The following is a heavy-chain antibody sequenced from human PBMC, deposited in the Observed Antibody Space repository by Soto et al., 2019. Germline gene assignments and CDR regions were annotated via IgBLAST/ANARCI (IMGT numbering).Heavy chain of an antibody. CDR3: ARDIYWSTTSWFDRFDY. D-gene: IGHD2-2*01. Sequence: ASVKVSCKASGYTFTSYGISWVRQAPGQGLEWMGWIGPYNGNTYYAQKLQGRVTMTADTSTSTAYMELRSLRSDDTAVYYCARDIYWSTTSWFDRFDYWGQGTLVTVSS. V-gene: IGHV1-18*01. J-gene: IGHJ4*02. CDR1: GYTFTSYG. CDR2: IGPYNGNT.